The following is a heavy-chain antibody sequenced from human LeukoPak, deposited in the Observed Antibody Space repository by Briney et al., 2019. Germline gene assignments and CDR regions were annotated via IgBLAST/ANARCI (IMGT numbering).Heavy chain of an antibody. D-gene: IGHD2-2*01. CDR1: GDSLSSGYY. J-gene: IGHJ5*02. Sequence: SETLSLTCEVSGDSLSSGYYWDWIRQPPGKGLEWIGGVYYSGSAYYNPSLKSRVTISVDTSKNRFSLKLNSVPAADTAVYYCASEDCSSRGCWFEPWGQGTLVTVSS. CDR2: VYYSGSA. CDR3: ASEDCSSRGCWFEP. V-gene: IGHV4-38-2*01.